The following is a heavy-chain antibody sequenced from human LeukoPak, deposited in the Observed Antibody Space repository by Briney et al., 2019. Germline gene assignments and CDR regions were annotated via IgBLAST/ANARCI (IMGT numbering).Heavy chain of an antibody. J-gene: IGHJ2*01. Sequence: GGSLRLSCAASGFTFSSYWMSWVRQAPGKGLEWVANIKQDGSEKYYVDSVKGRFTISRDNAKNSLYLQMNSLRAEDTALYYCASLHPYWYFDLWGRGTLVTVSS. CDR3: ASLHPYWYFDL. CDR2: IKQDGSEK. V-gene: IGHV3-7*03. CDR1: GFTFSSYW.